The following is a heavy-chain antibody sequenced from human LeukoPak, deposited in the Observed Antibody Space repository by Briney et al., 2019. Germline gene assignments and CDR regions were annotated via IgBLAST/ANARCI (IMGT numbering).Heavy chain of an antibody. CDR1: GFNFSTYS. D-gene: IGHD2-2*01. CDR3: VAMGYNYFDP. CDR2: IGSSSSYI. Sequence: GGSLRLSCSASGFNFSTYSMNWLRQAPGKGLQWVSYIGSSSSYIVYAGSVRGRLTVSRDNAKNSLHLQMNSLTDGDPAGLFCVAMGYNYFDPWGQGSLVIVSS. V-gene: IGHV3-21*04. J-gene: IGHJ4*02.